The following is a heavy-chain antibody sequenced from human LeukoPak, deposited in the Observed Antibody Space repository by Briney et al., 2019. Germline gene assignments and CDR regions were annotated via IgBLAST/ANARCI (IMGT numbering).Heavy chain of an antibody. Sequence: GRSLRLSCAASGFTFSNYGMHWVRQAPGKGLEWVAVIANDGSIIYYVDSVKGRFTISRDNSKNTLYLQMSSLRPEDTAVYRCAREDSGYDFEHWGQGTLVSVSS. CDR2: IANDGSII. J-gene: IGHJ4*02. D-gene: IGHD5-12*01. CDR1: GFTFSNYG. V-gene: IGHV3-30*03. CDR3: AREDSGYDFEH.